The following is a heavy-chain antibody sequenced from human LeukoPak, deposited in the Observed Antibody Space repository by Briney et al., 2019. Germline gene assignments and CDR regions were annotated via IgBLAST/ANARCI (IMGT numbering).Heavy chain of an antibody. Sequence: SETLSLTCSVSGGSISPYNWSWIRRPPGKGLEWIGRIYRSGTADYNPSLESRVTISVDRSKNQLSLKLTSVTAADTAVYYCARYHDLGPRSTNYLDPWGQGTLVTVSS. J-gene: IGHJ5*02. V-gene: IGHV4-4*07. D-gene: IGHD3-22*01. CDR3: ARYHDLGPRSTNYLDP. CDR2: IYRSGTA. CDR1: GGSISPYN.